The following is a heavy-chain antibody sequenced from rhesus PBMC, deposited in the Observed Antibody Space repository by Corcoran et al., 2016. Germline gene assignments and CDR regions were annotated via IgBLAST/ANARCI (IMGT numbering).Heavy chain of an antibody. CDR2: INGRGSST. CDR3: ASSGYSSWSGGHRFDV. V-gene: IGHV4S11*01. D-gene: IGHD6-13*01. J-gene: IGHJ5-1*01. CDR1: GGSISSNY. Sequence: QVQLQASGPGLVKPLETLSLTCSVSGGSISSNYWHCIRQPPGMELEWMGYINGRGSSTNDNPSLKSRVTLSVDPSKSQFSLRLSSVTAADTALYYCASSGYSSWSGGHRFDVWGAGVLVTVSS.